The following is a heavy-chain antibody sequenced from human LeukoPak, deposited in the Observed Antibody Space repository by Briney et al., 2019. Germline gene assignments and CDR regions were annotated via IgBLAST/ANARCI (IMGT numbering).Heavy chain of an antibody. V-gene: IGHV1-18*01. D-gene: IGHD3-9*01. CDR2: ISAYNGNT. J-gene: IGHJ5*02. CDR1: GYTFSSFG. Sequence: GASVKVSCKASGYTFSSFGISWVRQAPGQGLEWMGWISAYNGNTEYAQNLQGRVTMTADTSTSTAYMELRSLRSDDTAVYYCAREGNYDISTGNPSRFDPWGQGTLVTVSS. CDR3: AREGNYDISTGNPSRFDP.